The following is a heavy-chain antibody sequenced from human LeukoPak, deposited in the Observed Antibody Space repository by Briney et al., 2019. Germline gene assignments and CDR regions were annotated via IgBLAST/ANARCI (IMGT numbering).Heavy chain of an antibody. V-gene: IGHV3-23*01. J-gene: IGHJ4*02. CDR1: GFAFSSYA. CDR3: AKLRFLEWTNFDY. Sequence: GGSLRLSCAASGFAFSSYAMSWVRQAPGKGLEWVSAISGSGGSTYYADSVKGRFTISRDNSKNTLYLQMNSLRAEDTAVYYCAKLRFLEWTNFDYWGQGTLVTVSS. D-gene: IGHD3-3*01. CDR2: ISGSGGST.